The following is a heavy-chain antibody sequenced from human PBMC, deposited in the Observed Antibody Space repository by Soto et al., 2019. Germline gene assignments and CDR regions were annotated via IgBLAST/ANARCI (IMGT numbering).Heavy chain of an antibody. D-gene: IGHD2-15*01. CDR3: VRDHRWAFDI. Sequence: GGSLRLSCIDSGFTFRDYAFNWVRQAPGKGLEWVSYISVGGGSIFYADSVKGRFTISRDDARNSVYLQMNTLRHEDTAVYHCVRDHRWAFDIWGQGXVVTV. J-gene: IGHJ3*02. CDR1: GFTFRDYA. V-gene: IGHV3-48*02. CDR2: ISVGGGSI.